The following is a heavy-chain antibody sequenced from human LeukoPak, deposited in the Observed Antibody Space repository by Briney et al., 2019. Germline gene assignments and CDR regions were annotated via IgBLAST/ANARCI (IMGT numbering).Heavy chain of an antibody. Sequence: GGSLRLSCAASGFTFSSYGMSWVRQAPGKGLEWVSAISGSGGSTYYADSVKGRFTISRDNSKNTVYLQMNSLRGEDTAVYYCAKRGSGSYFDDWGQGTLVTVSS. V-gene: IGHV3-23*01. CDR1: GFTFSSYG. CDR3: AKRGSGSYFDD. CDR2: ISGSGGST. D-gene: IGHD3-10*01. J-gene: IGHJ4*02.